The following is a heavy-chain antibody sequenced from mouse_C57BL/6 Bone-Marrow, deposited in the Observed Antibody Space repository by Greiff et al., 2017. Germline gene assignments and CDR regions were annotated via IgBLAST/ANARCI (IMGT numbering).Heavy chain of an antibody. CDR1: GYSFTNYF. J-gene: IGHJ4*01. Sequence: QVQLQQSGAELVRPGTSVKVSCKASGYSFTNYFIEWVMQRPGQGLEWIGVINPGSGGTFYNEKFKGKATLTADKSSSTAYMQLRSLTSEDSAVFFCARVGNGYDGSRALDYWGQGTSVTVSS. CDR2: INPGSGGT. CDR3: ARVGNGYDGSRALDY. V-gene: IGHV1-54*01. D-gene: IGHD2-2*01.